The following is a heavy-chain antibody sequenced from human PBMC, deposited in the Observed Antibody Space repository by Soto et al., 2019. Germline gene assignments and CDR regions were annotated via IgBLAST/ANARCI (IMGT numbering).Heavy chain of an antibody. CDR1: EFTFSTYS. V-gene: IGHV3-48*02. CDR2: ISGSSSHI. J-gene: IGHJ5*02. CDR3: ARGSGTHLASDWFDN. D-gene: IGHD1-26*01. Sequence: GGSLRLSCAASEFTFSTYSMNWVRQAPGKGLEWVSYISGSSSHIYYADSVKGRFTISRDNAKNSLYLQMNSLRDEDTAVYYCARGSGTHLASDWFDNWGQGALVTVSS.